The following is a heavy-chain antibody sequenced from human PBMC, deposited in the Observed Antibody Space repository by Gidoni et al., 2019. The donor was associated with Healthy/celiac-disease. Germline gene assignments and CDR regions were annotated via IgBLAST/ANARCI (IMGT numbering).Heavy chain of an antibody. V-gene: IGHV3-30-3*01. CDR1: GFTFSSYA. Sequence: QVQLVESGGGVVQPGRSLRLSCEAPGFTFSSYAMHWVRQAPGKGLEWVAVISYDGSNKYYADSVKGRFTISRDNSKNTLYLQMNSLRAEDTAGYYCARDLHKDRCFDYWGQGTLVTVSS. CDR3: ARDLHKDRCFDY. CDR2: ISYDGSNK. D-gene: IGHD2-15*01. J-gene: IGHJ4*02.